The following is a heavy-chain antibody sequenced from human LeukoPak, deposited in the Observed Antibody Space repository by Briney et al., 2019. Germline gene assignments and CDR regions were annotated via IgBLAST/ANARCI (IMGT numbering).Heavy chain of an antibody. D-gene: IGHD5-18*01. CDR2: ISYDGSNK. V-gene: IGHV3-30*03. CDR1: GFTFSSYG. J-gene: IGHJ4*02. CDR3: VQLWLLGSGY. Sequence: PGGSLRLSCAASGFTFSSYGMHWVRQAPGKGLEWVAVISYDGSNKYYADSVKGRFTISRDNSKNTLYLQMNSLRAEDTAVYCCVQLWLLGSGYWGQGTLVTVSS.